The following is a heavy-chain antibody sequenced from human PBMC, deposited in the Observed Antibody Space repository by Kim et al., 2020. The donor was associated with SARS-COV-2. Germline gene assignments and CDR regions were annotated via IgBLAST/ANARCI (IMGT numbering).Heavy chain of an antibody. CDR3: ARALVVPAAKVDY. V-gene: IGHV4-31*02. Sequence: NPSLKSRVTISVDTSKNQFSLKLSSVTAADTAVYYCARALVVPAAKVDYWGQGTLVTVSS. D-gene: IGHD2-2*01. J-gene: IGHJ4*02.